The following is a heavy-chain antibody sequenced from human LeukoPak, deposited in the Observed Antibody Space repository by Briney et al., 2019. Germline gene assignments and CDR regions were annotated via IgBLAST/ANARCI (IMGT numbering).Heavy chain of an antibody. V-gene: IGHV4-4*02. J-gene: IGHJ4*02. D-gene: IGHD3-16*01. CDR1: GGSISSSNW. CDR3: ARHYGP. CDR2: IHHSGST. Sequence: PSETLSLTCAVSGGSISSSNWWSWVRQPPGKGLEWIGEIHHSGSTNYNPSLKSRVTISVDTSKNQFSLKLNSVTATDTAVYYCARHYGPWGQGTLVTVSS.